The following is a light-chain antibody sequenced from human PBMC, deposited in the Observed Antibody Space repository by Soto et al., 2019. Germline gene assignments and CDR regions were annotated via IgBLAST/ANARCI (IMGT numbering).Light chain of an antibody. CDR1: SSDVGGYNY. Sequence: QSVLTQPASVSGSPGQSITISCTGTSSDVGGYNYVSWYQQHPGKAPTLMISEVSNRPSGVSNRFSGSKSGNTASLTISGLQAEDEADYYCSSYTSNGTHYVFGNGTKVTVL. CDR3: SSYTSNGTHYV. J-gene: IGLJ1*01. V-gene: IGLV2-14*01. CDR2: EVS.